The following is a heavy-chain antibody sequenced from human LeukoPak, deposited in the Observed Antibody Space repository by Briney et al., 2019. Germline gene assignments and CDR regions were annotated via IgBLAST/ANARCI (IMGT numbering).Heavy chain of an antibody. CDR3: TTDLHYYDSSGTPRRFDY. J-gene: IGHJ4*02. CDR1: GFTFSNAW. CDR2: IKSKTDGGTT. Sequence: GGTLTLSCAASGFTFSNAWMSWVRQAPGKGLEWVGRIKSKTDGGTTNSAARVKGRFTISRDDSKNTLYLQMNSLKTDDTAVYYCTTDLHYYDSSGTPRRFDYWGQGTLVTVSS. D-gene: IGHD3-22*01. V-gene: IGHV3-15*01.